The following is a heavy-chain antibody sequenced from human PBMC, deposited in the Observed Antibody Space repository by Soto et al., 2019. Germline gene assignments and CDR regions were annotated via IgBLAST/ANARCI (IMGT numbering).Heavy chain of an antibody. J-gene: IGHJ5*02. Sequence: EVQLVESGGGLVKPGGSLRLSCAASGFTFSSYSMNWVRQAPGKGLEWVSSISSSSSYIYYADSVKGRFTISRDNAKNSLYLQMNSLRAEDTAVYYCARGSSWKFPNWFDPWGQGTLVTVSS. CDR2: ISSSSSYI. V-gene: IGHV3-21*01. CDR3: ARGSSWKFPNWFDP. D-gene: IGHD6-13*01. CDR1: GFTFSSYS.